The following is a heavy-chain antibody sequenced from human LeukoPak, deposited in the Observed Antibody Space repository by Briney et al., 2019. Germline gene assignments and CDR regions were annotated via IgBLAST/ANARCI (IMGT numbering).Heavy chain of an antibody. J-gene: IGHJ4*02. V-gene: IGHV3-33*01. CDR2: IWYDGSNK. Sequence: GGSLRLSCAASGFSFSNYDMDWVRQAPGKGLEWVAVIWYDGSNKYYADSVKGRFTISRDNSKNTLYLQMNSVRVEDTAVYYCARGDPTVTTKQNFDYWGQGTLVTVSS. CDR1: GFSFSNYD. D-gene: IGHD4-17*01. CDR3: ARGDPTVTTKQNFDY.